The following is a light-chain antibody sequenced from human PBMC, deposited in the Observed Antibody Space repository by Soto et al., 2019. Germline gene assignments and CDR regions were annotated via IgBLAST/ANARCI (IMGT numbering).Light chain of an antibody. CDR1: QTFSSW. V-gene: IGKV1-5*03. CDR3: QQYDTYPYT. Sequence: DVHMTQSPSTLSASVGDRVTITCRASQTFSSWLAWYQQKPGKAPKLLIYKASTLESGVPSRFSGSGSGTEFTLTISSLQPDDFATYYCQQYDTYPYTFGQGTKLEIK. J-gene: IGKJ2*01. CDR2: KAS.